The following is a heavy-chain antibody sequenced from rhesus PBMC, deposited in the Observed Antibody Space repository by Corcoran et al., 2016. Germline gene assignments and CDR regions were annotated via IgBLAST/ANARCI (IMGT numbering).Heavy chain of an antibody. J-gene: IGHJ4*01. V-gene: IGHV3S42*01. D-gene: IGHD3-3*01. CDR2: INSGGGST. CDR1: GFTFSSYD. CDR3: AKGSGNFWSGSDFDY. Sequence: GGGLVQPGGSLRLSCAASGFTFSSYDMSWVRQTPGKGLEWISAINSGGGSTYYADSVKSRFTISRDNSKNTLSLQMNSLRVEDTAVYYCAKGSGNFWSGSDFDYWGQGVLVTVSS.